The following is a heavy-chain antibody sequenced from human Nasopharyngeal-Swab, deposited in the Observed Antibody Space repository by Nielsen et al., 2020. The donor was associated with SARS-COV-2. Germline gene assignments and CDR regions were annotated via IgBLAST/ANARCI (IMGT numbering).Heavy chain of an antibody. J-gene: IGHJ3*02. Sequence: GGSLRLSCAASGITFSNHAWTWVRQAPGKGLEWVSAISISGDKTYYAGSVRGRFTISRDNSKNTLYLEMNSLSAGDTATYYCAKDRRIKYDFWSGSRSDSFDIWGQGTMVTVSS. CDR2: ISISGDKT. CDR1: GITFSNHA. D-gene: IGHD3-3*01. CDR3: AKDRRIKYDFWSGSRSDSFDI. V-gene: IGHV3-23*01.